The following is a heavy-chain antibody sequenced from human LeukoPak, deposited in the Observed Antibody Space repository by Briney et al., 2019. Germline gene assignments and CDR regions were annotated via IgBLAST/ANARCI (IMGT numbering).Heavy chain of an antibody. Sequence: PSETLSLTCTVSGGSISSSIYYWGWIRQPPGKGLERIGSIYYSGSTYYDPSLKSRVTISADTSKNQFSLKLSSVTAADTAVYYCARRATYYGMDVWGQGTTVTVSS. J-gene: IGHJ6*02. CDR3: ARRATYYGMDV. CDR1: GGSISSSIYY. V-gene: IGHV4-39*07. CDR2: IYYSGST.